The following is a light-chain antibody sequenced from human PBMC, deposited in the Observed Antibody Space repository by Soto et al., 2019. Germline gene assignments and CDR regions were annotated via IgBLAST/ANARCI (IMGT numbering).Light chain of an antibody. J-gene: IGLJ1*01. CDR2: EVN. CDR1: SSDLGAYIY. Sequence: QSALTQPASVSGSPGQSITISCGGTSSDLGAYIYVSWYQQFPGKAPKLILYEVNNRPSGVSNRFSGSKSGTTASLTISGLQPEDEADYYCSAYSDIDTKVFGTGTKVTVL. CDR3: SAYSDIDTKV. V-gene: IGLV2-14*03.